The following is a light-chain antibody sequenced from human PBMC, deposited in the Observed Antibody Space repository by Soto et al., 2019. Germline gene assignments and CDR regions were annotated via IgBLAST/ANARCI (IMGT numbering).Light chain of an antibody. CDR3: HQYGSSPQT. Sequence: EIVMTQSPATLSVSPGERVTFSCRASQSVSSSYLAWYQQKPGQAPRLLIYGASSRATGIPDRFTGSGSGTDFALTISRLEPEDFAVFYCHQYGSSPQTFGQGTKVEIK. CDR1: QSVSSSY. J-gene: IGKJ1*01. CDR2: GAS. V-gene: IGKV3-20*01.